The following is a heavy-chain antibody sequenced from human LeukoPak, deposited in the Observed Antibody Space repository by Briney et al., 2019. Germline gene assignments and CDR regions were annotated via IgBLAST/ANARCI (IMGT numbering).Heavy chain of an antibody. CDR1: GFTFGDYA. V-gene: IGHV3-49*03. Sequence: GGSLRLSCTASGFTFGDYAMSWFRQAPGKGLEWVGFIRSKAYGGTTEYAASVKGRFTISRDDSKSIAYLQMNSLKIEDTAVYYCTRSGYSSSWYLDYWGQGTLVTVSS. CDR3: TRSGYSSSWYLDY. CDR2: IRSKAYGGTT. J-gene: IGHJ4*02. D-gene: IGHD6-13*01.